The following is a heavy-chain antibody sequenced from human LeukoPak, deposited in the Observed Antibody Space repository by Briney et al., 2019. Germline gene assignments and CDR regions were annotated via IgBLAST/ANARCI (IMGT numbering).Heavy chain of an antibody. CDR2: IKQGGSEK. J-gene: IGHJ4*02. V-gene: IGHV3-7*03. CDR1: GFTFSSYW. CDR3: AKPSGYCSSTSCYRVNGDYFDY. D-gene: IGHD2-2*02. Sequence: GGSLRLSCAASGFTFSSYWMSWVRQAPGKGLEWVANIKQGGSEKYYVDSVKGRFTISRDNSKNTLYLQMNSLRAEDTAVYYCAKPSGYCSSTSCYRVNGDYFDYWGQGTLVTVSS.